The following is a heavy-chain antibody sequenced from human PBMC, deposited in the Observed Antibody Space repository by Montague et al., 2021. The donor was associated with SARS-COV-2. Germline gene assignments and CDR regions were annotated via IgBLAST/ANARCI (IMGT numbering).Heavy chain of an antibody. CDR3: ARGRESYSLDC. J-gene: IGHJ4*02. CDR1: GFTFSIYP. V-gene: IGHV3-30-3*01. CDR2: VSYDGNIK. D-gene: IGHD1-26*01. Sequence: SLRLSYAASGFTFSIYPMHWVRQAPGKGLEWVAIVSYDGNIKYYGDSVKGRFTISRDKSKNTLYLQMNSLRADDTAIYYCARGRESYSLDCWGQGILVTASS.